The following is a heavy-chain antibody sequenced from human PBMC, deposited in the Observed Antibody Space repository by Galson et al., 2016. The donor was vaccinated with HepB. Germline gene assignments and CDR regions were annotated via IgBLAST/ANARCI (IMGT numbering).Heavy chain of an antibody. CDR2: INPNSGAT. Sequence: SVKVSCKASGFTFTGYYIHWVRQAPGQGLEWMGWINPNSGATNYALKFQGRVTMTRDTSISTAYMELSRLRSDDTAVYFCARDQLTLNESFGVVIEDYYGMDVWGKGTTVTISS. CDR1: GFTFTGYY. D-gene: IGHD3-3*01. V-gene: IGHV1-2*02. CDR3: ARDQLTLNESFGVVIEDYYGMDV. J-gene: IGHJ6*04.